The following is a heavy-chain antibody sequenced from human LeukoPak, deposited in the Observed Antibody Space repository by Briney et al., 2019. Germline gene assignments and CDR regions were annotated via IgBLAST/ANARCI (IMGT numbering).Heavy chain of an antibody. CDR3: ARDEKDSSSWLVGDY. Sequence: GGSLRLSCAASGFTFDDYAMSWVRQAPGKGLEWVSGINWTGGSTGYADSVKGRFTISRDSAKSSLYLQMNSLRAEDTAVYYCARDEKDSSSWLVGDYWGQGTLVTVSS. V-gene: IGHV3-20*04. D-gene: IGHD6-13*01. CDR1: GFTFDDYA. J-gene: IGHJ4*02. CDR2: INWTGGST.